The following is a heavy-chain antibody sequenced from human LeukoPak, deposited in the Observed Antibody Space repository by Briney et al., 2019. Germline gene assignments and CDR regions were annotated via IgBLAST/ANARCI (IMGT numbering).Heavy chain of an antibody. Sequence: GGSLRLSCAASGFTFSSYSVNWVRPAPGKGLEWVSSISSTSSYIYYADSVKGRFTIFRDNAKNSLFLQMNSLRAEDTAVYYCARDPLEGSWYFDLWGRGTLVTVSS. CDR3: ARDPLEGSWYFDL. D-gene: IGHD5-24*01. V-gene: IGHV3-21*01. CDR1: GFTFSSYS. J-gene: IGHJ2*01. CDR2: ISSTSSYI.